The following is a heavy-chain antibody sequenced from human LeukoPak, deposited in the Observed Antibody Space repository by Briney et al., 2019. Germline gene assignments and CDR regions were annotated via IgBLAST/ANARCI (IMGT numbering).Heavy chain of an antibody. CDR3: ARVSQLWGTYFDYFGY. Sequence: ASVKVSCKASGYTFTSYGISWVRQAPGQGLEWMGWISAYNGNTNYAQKLQGRVTMTTDTSTSTAYMELSSLRSEDTAVYYCARVSQLWGTYFDYFGYWGQGTLVTVSP. CDR1: GYTFTSYG. J-gene: IGHJ4*02. D-gene: IGHD3-16*01. V-gene: IGHV1-18*01. CDR2: ISAYNGNT.